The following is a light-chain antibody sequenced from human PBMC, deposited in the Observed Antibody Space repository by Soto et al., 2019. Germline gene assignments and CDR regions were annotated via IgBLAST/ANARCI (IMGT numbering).Light chain of an antibody. CDR3: QQYDNWPFT. J-gene: IGKJ2*01. Sequence: EIVMTQSPPTLSVSPGERATLSCWASQSVSSNLAWYQQQPGQAPRLLILGASTRAAGIPARFSGSGSGAEFTLTISSLQSEDFAVYFCQQYDNWPFTFCQGTKLDIK. CDR1: QSVSSN. CDR2: GAS. V-gene: IGKV3D-15*01.